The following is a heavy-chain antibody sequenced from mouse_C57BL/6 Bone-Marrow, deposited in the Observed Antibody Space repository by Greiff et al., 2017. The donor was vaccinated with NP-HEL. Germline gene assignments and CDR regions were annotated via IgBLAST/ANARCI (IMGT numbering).Heavy chain of an antibody. V-gene: IGHV1-39*01. D-gene: IGHD1-1*01. CDR3: ARPYYYGSSWYFDV. CDR2: INPNYGTT. CDR1: GYSFTDYN. J-gene: IGHJ1*03. Sequence: EVQLQHSGPELVKPGASVKISCKASGYSFTDYNMNWVKQSNGKSLEWIGVINPNYGTTSYNQKFKGKATLTVDQSSSTAYMQLNSLTSEDSAVYYCARPYYYGSSWYFDVWGTGTTVTVSS.